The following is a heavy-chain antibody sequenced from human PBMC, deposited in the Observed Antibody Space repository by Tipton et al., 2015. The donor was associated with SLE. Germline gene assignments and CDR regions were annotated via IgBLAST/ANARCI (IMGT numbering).Heavy chain of an antibody. CDR2: IYYSGST. J-gene: IGHJ4*02. CDR3: ARDLGSSGPFDY. Sequence: TLSLTCTVSGGSISSYYWSWIRQPPGKGLEWIGYIYYSGSTNYNPSLKSRVTISVDTSKNQFSLKLSSVTAADTAVYYCARDLGSSGPFDYWGQGTLVTVSS. CDR1: GGSISSYY. V-gene: IGHV4-59*01. D-gene: IGHD6-13*01.